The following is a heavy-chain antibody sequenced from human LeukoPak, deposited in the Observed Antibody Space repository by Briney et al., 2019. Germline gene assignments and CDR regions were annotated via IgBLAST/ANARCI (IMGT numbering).Heavy chain of an antibody. CDR2: MNPNSGNT. CDR1: GYTFTSYD. Sequence: ASVKVSCKASGYTFTSYDINWVRQATGQGLEWMGWMNPNSGNTGYAQKFQGRVTITRYTSISTAYMELSSLRSEDTAVYYCARGLPEGDAFDIWGQGTMVTVSS. D-gene: IGHD1-14*01. CDR3: ARGLPEGDAFDI. J-gene: IGHJ3*02. V-gene: IGHV1-8*03.